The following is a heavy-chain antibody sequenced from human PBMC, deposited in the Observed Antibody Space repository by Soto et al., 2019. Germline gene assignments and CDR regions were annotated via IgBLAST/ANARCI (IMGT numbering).Heavy chain of an antibody. V-gene: IGHV4-59*01. J-gene: IGHJ4*02. CDR2: IYYSGST. CDR1: GGSITDSY. D-gene: IGHD6-13*01. Sequence: XGTLSVTFTVSGGSITDSYWSWIGPRPGKGLEWIGYIYYSGSTNYNPSLKSRVTISVDTSKHQFSLNLRSMSPAYTAVYYWARGVRLAASTLAYGGTGTLVTSPQ. CDR3: ARGVRLAASTLAY.